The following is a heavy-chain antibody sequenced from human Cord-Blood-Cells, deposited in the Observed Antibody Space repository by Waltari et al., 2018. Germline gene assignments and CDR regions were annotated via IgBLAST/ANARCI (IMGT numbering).Heavy chain of an antibody. D-gene: IGHD6-6*01. CDR1: GCTFSSYA. Sequence: QVQLVQSGAEVKKPGSSVKVSFKASGCTFSSYAITWVRQAPGQGLEWMGGIIPILGIANYAQKFQGRVTITADESTSTAYMELSSLRSEDTAVYYCARDRQAAPNWFDPWGQGTLVTVSS. CDR3: ARDRQAAPNWFDP. CDR2: IIPILGIA. J-gene: IGHJ5*02. V-gene: IGHV1-69*04.